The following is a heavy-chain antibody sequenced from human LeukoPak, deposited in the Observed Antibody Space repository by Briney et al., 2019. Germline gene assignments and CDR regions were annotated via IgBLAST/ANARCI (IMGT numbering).Heavy chain of an antibody. Sequence: SQTLLLTCAISGDSVSSISVAWNWLRQSPSRGLEWLGRTYYRSKWYYEYAVSVKGRININPDPSKNQFSLQLNSVTPEDTAVYYCALARSEYHYGMDVWGQGTTVTVSS. CDR2: TYYRSKWYY. CDR3: ALARSEYHYGMDV. J-gene: IGHJ6*02. CDR1: GDSVSSISVA. V-gene: IGHV6-1*01.